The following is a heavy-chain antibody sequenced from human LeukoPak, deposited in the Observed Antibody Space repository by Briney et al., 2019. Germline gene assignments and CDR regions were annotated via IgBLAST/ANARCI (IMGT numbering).Heavy chain of an antibody. V-gene: IGHV4-31*03. CDR3: ARQPRYCSGGSCYRFDY. Sequence: SETLSLTCTVSGGSISSGGYYWSWIRQHPGKGLEWIGYIYYSGSTYYNPSLKSRVTISVDTSKNQFSLKLSSVTAADTAVYYCARQPRYCSGGSCYRFDYWGQGALVTVSS. J-gene: IGHJ4*02. D-gene: IGHD2-15*01. CDR1: GGSISSGGYY. CDR2: IYYSGST.